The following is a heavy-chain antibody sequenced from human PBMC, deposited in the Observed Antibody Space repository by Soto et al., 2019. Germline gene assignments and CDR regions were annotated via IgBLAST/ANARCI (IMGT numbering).Heavy chain of an antibody. CDR2: IYHSGST. J-gene: IGHJ5*02. V-gene: IGHV4-4*02. Sequence: PXATLSLTCAVSGGSISSSNWWGWVRQPPGKGLEWIGEIYHSGSTNYNPSLKSRVTILVDKSKNQFSLKLSSVTAADTAVYYCARDSPRSSSWYWFDPWGQGTLVTVSS. CDR3: ARDSPRSSSWYWFDP. CDR1: GGSISSSNW. D-gene: IGHD6-13*01.